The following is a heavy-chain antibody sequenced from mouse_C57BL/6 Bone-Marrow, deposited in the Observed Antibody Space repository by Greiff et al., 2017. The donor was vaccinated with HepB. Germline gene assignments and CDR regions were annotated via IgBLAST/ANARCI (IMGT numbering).Heavy chain of an antibody. CDR1: GYTFTSYG. CDR3: ARLGYYGSSSYYFDY. V-gene: IGHV1-81*01. J-gene: IGHJ2*01. CDR2: IYPRSGNT. D-gene: IGHD1-1*01. Sequence: QVQLQQSGAELARPGASVKLSCKASGYTFTSYGISWVKQRTGQGLEWIGEIYPRSGNTYYNEKFKGKATLTEDKSSSTAYMELRSLTSEDSAVYFCARLGYYGSSSYYFDYWGQGTTLTVSS.